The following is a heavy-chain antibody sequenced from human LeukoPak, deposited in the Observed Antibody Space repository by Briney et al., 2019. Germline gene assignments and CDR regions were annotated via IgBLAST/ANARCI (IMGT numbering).Heavy chain of an antibody. CDR2: IKQDGSEK. D-gene: IGHD3-22*01. V-gene: IGHV3-7*01. J-gene: IGHJ4*02. CDR1: GFTFSSYW. CDR3: AREEDTYYYDSSGYDDY. Sequence: GGSLRLSCAASGFTFSSYWMSWVRQAPGKGLEWVANIKQDGSEKYYVDSVKGRFTISRDNAKNSLYLQMNSLRAEDTAMYYCAREEDTYYYDSSGYDDYWGQGTLVTVSS.